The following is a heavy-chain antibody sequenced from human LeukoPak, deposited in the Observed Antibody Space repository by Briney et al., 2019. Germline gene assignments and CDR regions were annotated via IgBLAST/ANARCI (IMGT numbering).Heavy chain of an antibody. V-gene: IGHV4-34*01. J-gene: IGHJ4*02. CDR3: AQECRTGNSDDKQFDF. Sequence: SETLSLICAVYGGSVSDYYWSWIRQPPGKGLEWIGESSHIGRTNYNPSLKSRVIISVDTSKNQFSQRLESMIAADTAVYYCAQECRTGNSDDKQFDFWGQGTLVTVSA. CDR1: GGSVSDYY. D-gene: IGHD1/OR15-1a*01. CDR2: SSHIGRT.